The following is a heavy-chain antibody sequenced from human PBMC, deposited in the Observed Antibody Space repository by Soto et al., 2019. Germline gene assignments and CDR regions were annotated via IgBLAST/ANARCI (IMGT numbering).Heavy chain of an antibody. J-gene: IGHJ4*02. CDR2: ISYDGTNE. D-gene: IGHD4-17*01. V-gene: IGHV3-30*18. CDR3: AKDFMTTVVTANFDY. Sequence: GGSLRLSCAASGFTFSTYGMHWVRQAPGKGLEWVALISYDGTNEFYGDSVKGRFTISRDNPKNTLYLQMSSLRAEDTAFYYCAKDFMTTVVTANFDYWGQGTLVTVSS. CDR1: GFTFSTYG.